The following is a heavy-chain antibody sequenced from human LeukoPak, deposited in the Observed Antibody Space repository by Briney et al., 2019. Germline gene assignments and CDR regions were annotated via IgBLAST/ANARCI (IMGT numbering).Heavy chain of an antibody. CDR1: GFTFSSYA. V-gene: IGHV3-23*01. J-gene: IGHJ4*02. CDR2: ISSSGDRT. CDR3: AKDHKGNYYYGSGSYYEY. D-gene: IGHD3-10*01. Sequence: GALRLSCAASGFTFSSYAMTWVRQAPGKGLEWVSGISSSGDRTYYADSVKGRFTISRDNSKNTLYLQMNSLRAEDTAVYYCAKDHKGNYYYGSGSYYEYWGQGTLVTVSS.